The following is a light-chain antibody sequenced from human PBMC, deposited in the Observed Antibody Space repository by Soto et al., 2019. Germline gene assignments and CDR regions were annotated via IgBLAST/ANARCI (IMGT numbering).Light chain of an antibody. V-gene: IGKV3-20*01. Sequence: EIVLTQSPGPLSLSPGERATLSCRASQSVSSSYLAWYQQKRGQAPRLLIYGASSRATGIPDRFSGSGSGTDFTLTISSLDPEDFAVYYCQQYGDSPQTFSQATKVEIK. CDR3: QQYGDSPQT. J-gene: IGKJ1*01. CDR1: QSVSSSY. CDR2: GAS.